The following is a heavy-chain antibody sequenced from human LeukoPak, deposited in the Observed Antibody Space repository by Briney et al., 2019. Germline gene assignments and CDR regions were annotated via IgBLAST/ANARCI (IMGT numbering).Heavy chain of an antibody. CDR1: GGSISSSSYY. J-gene: IGHJ4*02. D-gene: IGHD1-26*01. Sequence: SETLSLTRTVSGGSISSSSYYWGWIRQPPGKGLEWIGSIYYSGSTYYNPSLKSRVTISVDTSKNQFSLKLSSVTAADTAVYYCARVVGATNYFDYWGQGTLVTVSS. CDR2: IYYSGST. V-gene: IGHV4-39*01. CDR3: ARVVGATNYFDY.